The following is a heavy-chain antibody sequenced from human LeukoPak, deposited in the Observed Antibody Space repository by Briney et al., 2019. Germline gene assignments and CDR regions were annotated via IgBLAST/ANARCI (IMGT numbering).Heavy chain of an antibody. CDR2: ISYDGSNK. CDR3: AIGYGGYLSQSAFDI. Sequence: GGSLRLSCAASGFTFSSYAMHWVRQAPGKGLEWVAVISYDGSNKYYADSVKGRFTISRDNSKNTLYLQMNSLRAEDTAVYYCAIGYGGYLSQSAFDIWGQGTMVTVSS. CDR1: GFTFSSYA. V-gene: IGHV3-30-3*01. J-gene: IGHJ3*02. D-gene: IGHD5-12*01.